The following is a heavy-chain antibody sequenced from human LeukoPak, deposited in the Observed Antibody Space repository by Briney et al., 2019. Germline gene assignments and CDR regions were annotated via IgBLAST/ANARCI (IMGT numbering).Heavy chain of an antibody. V-gene: IGHV1-18*01. CDR1: GYTFTSYG. CDR2: ISAYNGNT. CDR3: ASSPHDFWSGYSTPQYFQH. J-gene: IGHJ1*01. D-gene: IGHD3-3*01. Sequence: ASVKVSCKASGYTFTSYGISWVRQAPGQGLEWMGWISAYNGNTNYAQKLQGRVTMTTDTSTSTAYMELSSLRSEDTAVYYCASSPHDFWSGYSTPQYFQHWGQGTLVTVSS.